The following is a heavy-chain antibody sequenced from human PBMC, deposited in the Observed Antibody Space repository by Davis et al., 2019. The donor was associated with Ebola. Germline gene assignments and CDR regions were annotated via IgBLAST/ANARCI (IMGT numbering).Heavy chain of an antibody. CDR3: AREERAYYYDSSGYPKAGIDY. CDR1: GGSISSSSYY. Sequence: PGGSLRLSCTVSGGSISSSSYYWGWIRQPPGKGLEWIGSIYYSGSTYYNPSLKSRVTISVDTSKNQFSLKLSSVTAADTAVYYCAREERAYYYDSSGYPKAGIDYWGQGTLVTVSS. D-gene: IGHD3-22*01. CDR2: IYYSGST. V-gene: IGHV4-39*01. J-gene: IGHJ4*02.